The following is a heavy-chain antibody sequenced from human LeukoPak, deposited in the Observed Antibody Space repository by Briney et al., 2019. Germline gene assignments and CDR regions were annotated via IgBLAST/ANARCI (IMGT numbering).Heavy chain of an antibody. V-gene: IGHV4-34*01. J-gene: IGHJ5*02. Sequence: SDTPSLTCVVNGGSFTGLFWSWIRQAPGKGLEWIGEINHFGSTNYSPSLKSRLTMSVDASKKQIFLNLSSVTAADTAEYFCAKLPINRFYYDSTSPWGQGTLVTVSS. CDR1: GGSFTGLF. D-gene: IGHD3-16*01. CDR3: AKLPINRFYYDSTSP. CDR2: INHFGST.